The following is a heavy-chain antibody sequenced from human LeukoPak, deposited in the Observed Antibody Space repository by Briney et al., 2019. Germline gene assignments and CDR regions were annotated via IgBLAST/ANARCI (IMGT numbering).Heavy chain of an antibody. D-gene: IGHD3-22*01. J-gene: IGHJ4*02. Sequence: SETLSLTCAVYGGSFSGYYWSWIRQPPGKGLEWIGEINHSGSTNYNPSLKSRVTISVDTSKNQFSLKLSSVTAANTAVYYCARGTRNYYDSSGYPYWGQGTLVTVSS. V-gene: IGHV4-34*01. CDR2: INHSGST. CDR1: GGSFSGYY. CDR3: ARGTRNYYDSSGYPY.